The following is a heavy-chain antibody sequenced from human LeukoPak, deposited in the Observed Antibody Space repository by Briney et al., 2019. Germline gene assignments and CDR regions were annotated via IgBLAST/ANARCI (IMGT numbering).Heavy chain of an antibody. CDR1: GGSISSYY. J-gene: IGHJ6*02. CDR2: IYYSGST. CDR3: ARTPPVYDFWSGYSDYYGMDV. Sequence: SETLSLTCTVSGGSISSYYWSWIRQPPGKGLEWIGYIYYSGSTNYNPSLKSRVTISVDTSKNQFSLKLSSVTAADTAVYYCARTPPVYDFWSGYSDYYGMDVWGQGTTVTVSS. V-gene: IGHV4-59*08. D-gene: IGHD3-3*01.